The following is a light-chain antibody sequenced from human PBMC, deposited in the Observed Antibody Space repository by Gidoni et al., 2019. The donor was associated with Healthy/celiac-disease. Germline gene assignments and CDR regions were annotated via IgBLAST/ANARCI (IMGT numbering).Light chain of an antibody. CDR1: QRVLYSSNNKNY. V-gene: IGKV4-1*01. CDR2: WAS. CDR3: QQYYSTLFT. Sequence: DIVMTQSPDSLASSLGERATINCKSSQRVLYSSNNKNYLAWYQQKPGQPPKLLIYWASTRESGVPDRFSGSGSGTDFTLTISSLQAEDVAVYYCQQYYSTLFTFGHGTKVDIK. J-gene: IGKJ3*01.